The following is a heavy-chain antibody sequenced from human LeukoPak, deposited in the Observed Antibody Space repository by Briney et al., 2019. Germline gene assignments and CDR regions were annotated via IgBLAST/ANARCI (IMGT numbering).Heavy chain of an antibody. CDR3: AGFRSGSYFDY. J-gene: IGHJ4*02. CDR2: IRYDGNNK. Sequence: GGSLRLSCAASGFTFSSYGMHWVRQAPGKGLEWVAFIRYDGNNKYYADSVKGRFTISRDNSKNTLYLQMNSLRVEDTAVYYCAGFRSGSYFDYWGQGTLVTVSS. V-gene: IGHV3-30*02. D-gene: IGHD3-10*01. CDR1: GFTFSSYG.